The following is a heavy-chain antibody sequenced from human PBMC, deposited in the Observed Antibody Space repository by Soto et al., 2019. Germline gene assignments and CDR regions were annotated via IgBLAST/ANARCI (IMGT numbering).Heavy chain of an antibody. Sequence: QLQLQESGSGLVKPSQTLSLTCAVSGGSISSGGYSWSWIRQPPGKGLEWMGYIYHSGSTYYPPSLTGRVTVSVDRTKNQSSLKRSLKTAADTAVCYWARAPDRRGQGTLGTVSS. CDR1: GGSISSGGYS. CDR3: ARAPDR. CDR2: IYHSGST. V-gene: IGHV4-30-2*01. J-gene: IGHJ5*02.